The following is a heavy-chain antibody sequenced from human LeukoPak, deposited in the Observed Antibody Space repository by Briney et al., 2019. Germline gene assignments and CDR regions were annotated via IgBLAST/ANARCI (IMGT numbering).Heavy chain of an antibody. CDR3: ARAGGSYQVFDQ. CDR1: GFTFSSYW. Sequence: PGGSLRLSCAASGFTFSSYWISWVRQAPGKGLELVANIKQDGSEKYYVDSVKGRFTISRDNAKNSLYLQMNSLRAEDTAVYYCARAGGSYQVFDQWGQGTLVTVSS. CDR2: IKQDGSEK. J-gene: IGHJ4*02. D-gene: IGHD1-26*01. V-gene: IGHV3-7*01.